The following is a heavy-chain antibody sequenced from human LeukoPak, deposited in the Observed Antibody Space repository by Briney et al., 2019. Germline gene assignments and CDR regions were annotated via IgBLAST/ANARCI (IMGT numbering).Heavy chain of an antibody. D-gene: IGHD3-9*01. CDR3: ARVSDILTGYLGDY. Sequence: SGTLSLTCAVSGGSISSSNWWSWVRQPPGKGLEWIGSIYYSGSTYYNPSLKSRVTISVDTSKNQFSLKLSSVTAADTAVYYCARVSDILTGYLGDYWGQGTLVTVSS. CDR2: IYYSGST. V-gene: IGHV4-4*02. CDR1: GGSISSSNW. J-gene: IGHJ4*02.